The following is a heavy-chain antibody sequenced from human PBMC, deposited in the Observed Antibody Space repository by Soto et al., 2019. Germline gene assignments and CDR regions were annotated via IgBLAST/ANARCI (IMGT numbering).Heavy chain of an antibody. CDR2: IIPRIGIG. V-gene: IGHV1-69*01. CDR1: GVSFSTNA. Sequence: QERLVQSGAEVKKPGSSVKVSCKASGVSFSTNAITWVRQAPGQGLEWMGGIIPRIGIGNYAQKFQGRVTLTADESTDTAFLEISNLTPDDTAVYYCARDTTVSGWSRDIWFDPWGQGTLVTVSS. J-gene: IGHJ5*02. CDR3: ARDTTVSGWSRDIWFDP. D-gene: IGHD6-19*01.